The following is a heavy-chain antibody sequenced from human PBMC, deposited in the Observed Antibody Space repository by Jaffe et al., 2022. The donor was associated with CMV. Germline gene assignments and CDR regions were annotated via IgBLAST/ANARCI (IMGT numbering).Heavy chain of an antibody. Sequence: QVQLVESGGGLVKPGGSLRLSCAASGFTFSDYYMSWIRQAPGKGLEWVSYISSSGSTIYYADSVKGRFTISRDNAKNSLYLQMNSLRAEDTAVYYCARDSGYYYGDYVAYYYYGMDVWGQGTTVTVSS. CDR1: GFTFSDYY. J-gene: IGHJ6*02. V-gene: IGHV3-11*01. CDR2: ISSSGSTI. D-gene: IGHD4-17*01. CDR3: ARDSGYYYGDYVAYYYYGMDV.